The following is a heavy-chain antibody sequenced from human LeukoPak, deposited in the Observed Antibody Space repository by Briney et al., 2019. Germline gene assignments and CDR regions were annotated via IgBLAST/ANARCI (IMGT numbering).Heavy chain of an antibody. J-gene: IGHJ4*02. Sequence: GGSLRLSCAASGSTFSSFAMSWVRQAAGGGLEWVSAISGSGGSTYYADSVKGRFTISRDNSKNTLYLQMNSLRAEDTAVYYCAKDGFYCSSTSCYGDYWGQGTLVTVSS. D-gene: IGHD2-2*01. CDR3: AKDGFYCSSTSCYGDY. CDR1: GSTFSSFA. CDR2: ISGSGGST. V-gene: IGHV3-23*01.